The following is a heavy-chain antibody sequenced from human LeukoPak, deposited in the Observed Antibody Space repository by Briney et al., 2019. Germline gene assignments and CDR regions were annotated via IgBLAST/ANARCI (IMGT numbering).Heavy chain of an antibody. D-gene: IGHD5-24*01. J-gene: IGHJ4*02. V-gene: IGHV3-21*01. CDR2: ISRSSSHI. CDR3: ARDFRTQLDGYNPPYHFDY. Sequence: RPGGSLRLSCAASGFTISSHRMRWVRHATGEGAEGGSSISRSSSHIYFADSEKGRFTICRDKAKNSLYVEMNSLRRQDRAVLYCARDFRTQLDGYNPPYHFDYWGQGTLVTVSS. CDR1: GFTISSHR.